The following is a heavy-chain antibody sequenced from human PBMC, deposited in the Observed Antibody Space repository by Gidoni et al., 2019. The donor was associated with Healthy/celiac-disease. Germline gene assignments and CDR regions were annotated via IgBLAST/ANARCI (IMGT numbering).Heavy chain of an antibody. V-gene: IGHV4-34*01. CDR2: INHSGST. CDR1: GGSFSGYY. J-gene: IGHJ4*02. Sequence: QVQLRQWGAGLLKPSETLSLTSAVSGGSFSGYYWSCSRKPPGKGLEWIGEINHSGSTNYNPSLKSRVTISVDPSKNQFSLKLSSVTAADPAVYYCARGRDYGYWGQGTLVTVSS. CDR3: ARGRDYGY. D-gene: IGHD3-10*01.